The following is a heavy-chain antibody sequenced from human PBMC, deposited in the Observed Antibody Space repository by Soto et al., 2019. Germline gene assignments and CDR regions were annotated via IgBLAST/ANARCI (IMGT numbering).Heavy chain of an antibody. V-gene: IGHV4-34*01. Sequence: QVQLQQWGAGLLKPSETLSLTCAVYGGSFSGYYWSWIRQPPGKGLEWIGEINHNGSTNYNPSLKTRVTISVDTSKKQFSLKLSSVTAADRAGYYCARGQAVVPAAPQTGLDYWGQGTLVTVSS. CDR2: INHNGST. CDR1: GGSFSGYY. J-gene: IGHJ4*02. CDR3: ARGQAVVPAAPQTGLDY. D-gene: IGHD2-2*01.